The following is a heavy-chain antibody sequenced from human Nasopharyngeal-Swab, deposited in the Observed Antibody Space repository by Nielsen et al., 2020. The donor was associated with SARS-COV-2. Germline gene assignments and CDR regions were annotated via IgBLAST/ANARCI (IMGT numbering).Heavy chain of an antibody. V-gene: IGHV4-61*01. D-gene: IGHD3-10*01. Sequence: SETLSLTCTVSGGSISSGSYYWSWIRQPPGKGLEWIGYIYYSGSTNYNPSLKSRVTISVDTSKNQFSLKLSSVTAADTAVYYCARGWRAVRGYNWFDPWGQGTLVTVSS. J-gene: IGHJ5*02. CDR2: IYYSGST. CDR1: GGSISSGSYY. CDR3: ARGWRAVRGYNWFDP.